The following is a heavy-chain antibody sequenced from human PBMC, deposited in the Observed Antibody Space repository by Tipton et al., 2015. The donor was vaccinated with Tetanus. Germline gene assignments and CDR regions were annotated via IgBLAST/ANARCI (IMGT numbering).Heavy chain of an antibody. Sequence: GLVKPSETLSLTCTVSGGSLSSNYWTWIRQPAGKGLEWIGRIDASGSTDYNPSLKSRVTMSVDTSENQFSLSLSSVIAADTAVYYCARGVSRDWNGHYFDYWGQGALVTVSS. V-gene: IGHV4-4*07. D-gene: IGHD1-1*01. CDR1: GGSLSSNY. CDR2: IDASGST. CDR3: ARGVSRDWNGHYFDY. J-gene: IGHJ4*02.